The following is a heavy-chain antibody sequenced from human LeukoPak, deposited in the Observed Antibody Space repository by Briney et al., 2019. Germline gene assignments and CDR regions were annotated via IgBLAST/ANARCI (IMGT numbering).Heavy chain of an antibody. J-gene: IGHJ5*02. Sequence: GGSLRLSCEASGFIFSNYWMSWVRQAPGKGLEWVSAISGSGVGTYYADSVKGRFTISRDNSWNTLYLQMSSLRAEDTAVYYCAKDAYGDYPNWFDPWGQGTLVTVSS. CDR2: ISGSGVGT. D-gene: IGHD4-17*01. CDR1: GFIFSNYW. V-gene: IGHV3-23*01. CDR3: AKDAYGDYPNWFDP.